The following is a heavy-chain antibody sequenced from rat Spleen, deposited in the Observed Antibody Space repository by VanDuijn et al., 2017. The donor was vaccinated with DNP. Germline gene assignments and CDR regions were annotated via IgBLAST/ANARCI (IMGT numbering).Heavy chain of an antibody. V-gene: IGHV5-31*01. CDR1: GFSFSHYW. CDR2: ITSGGSS. J-gene: IGHJ2*01. CDR3: ARDMDYYDGSYYRYYFDY. D-gene: IGHD1-12*02. Sequence: EVHLVESGGDLVQPGRSLKLSCVASGFSFSHYWMTWIRQVPGKGLEWIASITSGGSSYYPDSVKGRFTISRDNAKNTLYLRMNSLRSEDTATYYCARDMDYYDGSYYRYYFDYWGQGVMVTVSS.